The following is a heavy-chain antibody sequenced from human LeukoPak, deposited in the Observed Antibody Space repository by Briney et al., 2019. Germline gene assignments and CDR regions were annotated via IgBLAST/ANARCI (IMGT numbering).Heavy chain of an antibody. Sequence: PSETLSLTCIVSGVSISSYYWNWIRQPPGKGLEWIGYIYYSGSTNYNPSLKSRVTISVDTSKNQFSLKLSSVTAADTAVYYCARSADIVILPAAMAFDPWGQGTLVTGSS. V-gene: IGHV4-59*01. CDR1: GVSISSYY. J-gene: IGHJ5*02. CDR3: ARSADIVILPAAMAFDP. CDR2: IYYSGST. D-gene: IGHD2-2*01.